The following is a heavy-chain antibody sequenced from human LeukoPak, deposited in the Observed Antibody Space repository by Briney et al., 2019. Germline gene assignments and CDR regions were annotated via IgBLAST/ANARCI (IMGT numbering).Heavy chain of an antibody. J-gene: IGHJ3*02. D-gene: IGHD3-10*01. V-gene: IGHV1-18*01. Sequence: ASVKVSCKASGYTFTSYGISWVRQAPGQGLEWMGWISAYNGNTNYAQKLQGRVTMTTDTSTSTAYMELRSLRPDDTAVYYCARDRPHFYYGSGSYYPREDAFDIWGQGTMVTVSS. CDR1: GYTFTSYG. CDR2: ISAYNGNT. CDR3: ARDRPHFYYGSGSYYPREDAFDI.